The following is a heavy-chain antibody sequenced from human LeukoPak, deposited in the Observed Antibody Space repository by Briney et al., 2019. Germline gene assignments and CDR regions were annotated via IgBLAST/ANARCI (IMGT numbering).Heavy chain of an antibody. Sequence: ASVKVSCKASGGTFSSYAISWVRQAPGQGLEWMGGIIPIFGTANYAQKFQGRVTMTRDTSISTVYMELSRLRSDDTAVYYCARSKVYPNDYWGQGTLVTVSS. CDR2: IIPIFGTA. J-gene: IGHJ4*02. V-gene: IGHV1-69*05. D-gene: IGHD1-14*01. CDR1: GGTFSSYA. CDR3: ARSKVYPNDY.